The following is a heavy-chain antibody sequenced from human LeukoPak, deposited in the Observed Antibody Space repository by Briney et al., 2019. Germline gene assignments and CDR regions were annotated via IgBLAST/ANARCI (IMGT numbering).Heavy chain of an antibody. D-gene: IGHD3-3*01. Sequence: GGSLRLSCAASGLTFSDYYMTWIRQAPGQGLEWISYVSGSDENKYYAGSVRGRFAISRDNAEKSLFLQMSNVRAEDTAVYYCAKDNRRITIFGVVRGRTPGCNWFDPWGQGTLVTVSS. CDR2: VSGSDENK. J-gene: IGHJ5*02. CDR1: GLTFSDYY. V-gene: IGHV3-11*01. CDR3: AKDNRRITIFGVVRGRTPGCNWFDP.